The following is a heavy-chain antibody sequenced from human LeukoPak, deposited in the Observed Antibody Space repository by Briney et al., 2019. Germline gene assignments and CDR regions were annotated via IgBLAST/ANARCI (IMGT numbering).Heavy chain of an antibody. CDR3: AKRGVVIRVILVGFHKEAYYFDS. CDR1: GITLSNYG. D-gene: IGHD3-22*01. CDR2: ISGSGGRT. Sequence: GGSLRLSCAVSGITLSNYGMSWVRQAPGKGPEWVAGISGSGGRTNYADSAKGRFTISRDTSKNTLYLQMKSLRAEDTAVYFCAKRGVVIRVILVGFHKEAYYFDSWGQGALVTVSS. V-gene: IGHV3-23*01. J-gene: IGHJ4*02.